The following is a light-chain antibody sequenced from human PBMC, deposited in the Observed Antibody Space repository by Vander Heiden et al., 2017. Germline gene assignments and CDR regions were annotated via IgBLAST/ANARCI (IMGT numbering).Light chain of an antibody. CDR2: KDT. J-gene: IGLJ3*02. Sequence: SYELTQPPSVSVSPGQTARITCSGDALPKQYAYWYQQKPGQAPVLVIYKDTERPSGIPERFSGSSSGTTVTLTISGVQSEDEADYYCQSADSSGARGVFGGGTKL. CDR1: ALPKQY. V-gene: IGLV3-25*03. CDR3: QSADSSGARGV.